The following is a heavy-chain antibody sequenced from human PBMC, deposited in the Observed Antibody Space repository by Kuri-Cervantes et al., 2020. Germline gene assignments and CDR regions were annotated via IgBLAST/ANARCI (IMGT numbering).Heavy chain of an antibody. V-gene: IGHV3-30*03. CDR1: GFTFSSYG. Sequence: GESLKISCAASGFTFSSYGMHWVRQAPGKGLEWVAVISNDGSNEYYADSVKGRFTISRDNSKNTLYLQMNFLRVEDTAVYYCARILYSGPIHYYYYYGMDVWGQGTTVTVSS. CDR2: ISNDGSNE. J-gene: IGHJ6*02. CDR3: ARILYSGPIHYYYYYGMDV. D-gene: IGHD1-26*01.